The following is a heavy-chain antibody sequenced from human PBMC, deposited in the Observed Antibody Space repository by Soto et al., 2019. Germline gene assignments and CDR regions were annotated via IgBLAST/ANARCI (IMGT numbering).Heavy chain of an antibody. Sequence: QVELVESGGGVVQPGTSLRLSCAASGLAFSDYGFHWVRQTPGKGLEWVALITSSGSREFYAASLKGRFSVSRDDSKSTLYLEVDSVGPDDTAVYYCASRGDFDSWGHGTLVTVSS. CDR1: GLAFSDYG. D-gene: IGHD3-10*01. J-gene: IGHJ4*01. V-gene: IGHV3-30*03. CDR2: ITSSGSRE. CDR3: ASRGDFDS.